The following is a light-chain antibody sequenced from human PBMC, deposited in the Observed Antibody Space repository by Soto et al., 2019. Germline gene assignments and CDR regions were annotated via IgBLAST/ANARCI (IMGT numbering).Light chain of an antibody. J-gene: IGKJ5*01. Sequence: EIVLTQSPATLSLSPGERATLSCRASQSVSSYLAWYQQKPGQAPRLLIYDASNRATGIPARFSGSGSGTDFTLTISSLEPEDFAFYYCQPRSNWFTFGQGTRLEIK. CDR3: QPRSNWFT. CDR2: DAS. CDR1: QSVSSY. V-gene: IGKV3-11*01.